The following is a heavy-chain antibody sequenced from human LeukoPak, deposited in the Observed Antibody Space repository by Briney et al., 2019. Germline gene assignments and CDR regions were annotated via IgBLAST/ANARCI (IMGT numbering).Heavy chain of an antibody. CDR3: ARAERITMVRGVIMRFAFDI. V-gene: IGHV1-69*01. CDR1: GGTFSSYA. J-gene: IGHJ3*02. Sequence: SVKVSCKASGGTFSSYAISWVRQAPGQGREWMGGIIPIFGTANYAQKFQGRVTITADESTSTAYMELSSLRSEDTAVYYCARAERITMVRGVIMRFAFDIWGQGTMVTVSS. D-gene: IGHD3-10*01. CDR2: IIPIFGTA.